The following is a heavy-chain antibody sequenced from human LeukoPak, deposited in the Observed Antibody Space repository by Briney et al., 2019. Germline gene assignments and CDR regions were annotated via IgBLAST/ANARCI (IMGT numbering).Heavy chain of an antibody. J-gene: IGHJ4*02. CDR2: INPNSGGT. CDR1: GYTFTGYY. V-gene: IGHV1-2*02. CDR3: ARELAYDFWSGYYGDY. Sequence: ASVKVSCKASGYTFTGYYMHWVRQAPGQGLEWMGWINPNSGGTNYAQKFQGRVTMTRDTSISTAYMELSRLRSDDTAVYYCARELAYDFWSGYYGDYWGQGTLVTVSS. D-gene: IGHD3-3*01.